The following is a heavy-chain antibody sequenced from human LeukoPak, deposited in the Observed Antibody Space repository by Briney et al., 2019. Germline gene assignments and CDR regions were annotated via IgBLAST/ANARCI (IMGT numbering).Heavy chain of an antibody. CDR1: GGSISTYY. Sequence: PSETLSLTCTVSGGSISTYYWSWIRQPPGKGLQWIGYIYYSGSTKYNPSLESRVTISVDTSKNQFSLKLSSVTAADTAVYYCARSYYGGSHQYYFDYWGQGALVTVSS. CDR2: IYYSGST. D-gene: IGHD4-23*01. CDR3: ARSYYGGSHQYYFDY. J-gene: IGHJ4*02. V-gene: IGHV4-59*08.